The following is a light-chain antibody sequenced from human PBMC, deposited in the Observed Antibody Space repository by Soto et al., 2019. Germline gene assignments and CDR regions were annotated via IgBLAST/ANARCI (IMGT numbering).Light chain of an antibody. J-gene: IGKJ5*01. Sequence: DIQMTQSPSSLSASVGDRVTITCQASQDIGNFLNWYEQKPGKAPKLLIYDASTLEAGVPSRFSGSGSGTDSSFTISSLQPEDIGAYSCQQYDSLPVTVGQGTRLEI. CDR1: QDIGNF. CDR3: QQYDSLPVT. CDR2: DAS. V-gene: IGKV1-33*01.